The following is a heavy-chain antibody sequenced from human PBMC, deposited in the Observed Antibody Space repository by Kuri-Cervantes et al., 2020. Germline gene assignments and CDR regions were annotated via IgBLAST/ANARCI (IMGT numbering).Heavy chain of an antibody. J-gene: IGHJ5*01. CDR1: GGSISSSNYY. V-gene: IGHV4-39*01. Sequence: ESLKISCTVSGGSISSSNYYGGWIRQPPGKGLEWIGSISYRGNTYYNPSLRSRVTISVDTSNNQFSLKLTSVTAADTAIYYCARHPTGFPNWFDSWGQGTLVTVSS. CDR3: ARHPTGFPNWFDS. CDR2: ISYRGNT.